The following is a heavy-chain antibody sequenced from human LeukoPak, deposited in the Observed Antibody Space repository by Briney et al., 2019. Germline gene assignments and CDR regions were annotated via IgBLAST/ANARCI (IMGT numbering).Heavy chain of an antibody. J-gene: IGHJ4*02. CDR1: GFTFSDYY. CDR3: AKDELPAAAAYYFDY. Sequence: GGSLRLSCAASGFTFSDYYMSWIRQAPGKGLEWVSYISSSGSTIYYADSVKGRFTISRDNAKNSLYLQMNSLRAEDTAVYYCAKDELPAAAAYYFDYWGQGTLVTVSS. V-gene: IGHV3-11*01. D-gene: IGHD2-2*01. CDR2: ISSSGSTI.